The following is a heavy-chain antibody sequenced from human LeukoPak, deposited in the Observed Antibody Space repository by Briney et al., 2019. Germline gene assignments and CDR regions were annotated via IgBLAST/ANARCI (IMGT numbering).Heavy chain of an antibody. CDR2: MNPNSGNT. Sequence: GASVKVSCKAFGYTFTSYDINWVRQATGQGLEWMGWMNPNSGNTGYAQKFQGRVTITRNTSISTAYMELSSLRSEDTAVYYCARVRYSSSWYTNWFDPWGQGTLVTVSS. J-gene: IGHJ5*02. D-gene: IGHD6-13*01. V-gene: IGHV1-8*03. CDR3: ARVRYSSSWYTNWFDP. CDR1: GYTFTSYD.